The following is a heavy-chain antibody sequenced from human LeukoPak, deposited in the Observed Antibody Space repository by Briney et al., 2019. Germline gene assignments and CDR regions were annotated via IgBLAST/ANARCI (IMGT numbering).Heavy chain of an antibody. CDR2: IGYDGSNK. D-gene: IGHD4-17*01. J-gene: IGHJ1*01. CDR1: GSTFSNYG. Sequence: PGGSLRLSCAASGSTFSNYGMHWVRQAPGKGLEWVAVIGYDGSNKYYADSVKGRFTISRDNSKNTLYLQMNSLRPEDTAVYYCAREVSYGDSALQHWGQGTPVTVSS. V-gene: IGHV3-30*03. CDR3: AREVSYGDSALQH.